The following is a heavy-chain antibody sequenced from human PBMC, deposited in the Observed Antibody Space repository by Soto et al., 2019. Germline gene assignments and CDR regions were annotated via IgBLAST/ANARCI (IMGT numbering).Heavy chain of an antibody. D-gene: IGHD3-16*01. CDR3: GRVPVDTNMIYWSDP. Sequence: PSETLSLTCTVSGDSVSSGNYYWSWIRQPPGKGLEWIGSIYFTGNTNYNPSLKSRLTVSIDTSRNLFSLRLGSVTAADTAVYYCGRVPVDTNMIYWSDPWGQGTLVTVSS. J-gene: IGHJ5*02. CDR2: IYFTGNT. V-gene: IGHV4-61*01. CDR1: GDSVSSGNYY.